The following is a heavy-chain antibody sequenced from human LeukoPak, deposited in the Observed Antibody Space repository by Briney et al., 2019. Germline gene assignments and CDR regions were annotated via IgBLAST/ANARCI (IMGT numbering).Heavy chain of an antibody. CDR3: ARGADSSSGHY. Sequence: PGGSLRLSCAASGFTFSSYWMRWVRQAPGKGLVWVSRINSDGSSTSYADSVKGRFTISRDNAKNTLYLQMNSLRAEDTAVYYCARGADSSSGHYWGQGTLVTVSS. CDR2: INSDGSST. CDR1: GFTFSSYW. D-gene: IGHD6-13*01. J-gene: IGHJ4*02. V-gene: IGHV3-74*01.